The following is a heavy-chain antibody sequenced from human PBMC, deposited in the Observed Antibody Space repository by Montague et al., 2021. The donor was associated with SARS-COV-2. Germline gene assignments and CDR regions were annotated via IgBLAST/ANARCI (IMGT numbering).Heavy chain of an antibody. CDR2: IYHSGTT. J-gene: IGHJ3*02. CDR3: VREKAGGLRNVFDI. V-gene: IGHV4-38-2*02. CDR1: GFSIGSGDY. Sequence: SETLSLTCTVSGFSIGSGDYWGWIRQPPGKGLEWIGSIYHSGTTXYNPSLQSRLAMSIDTSTNQFSLRLTSVTAADTAASFCVREKAGGLRNVFDIWGQGTTVTVSS.